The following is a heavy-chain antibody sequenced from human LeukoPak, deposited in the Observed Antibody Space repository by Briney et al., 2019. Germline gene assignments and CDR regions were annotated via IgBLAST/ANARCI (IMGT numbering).Heavy chain of an antibody. CDR1: GYTFTGYY. J-gene: IGHJ4*02. CDR2: INPNSGGT. CDR3: ARVFRGITMIVGGLELDY. D-gene: IGHD3-22*01. Sequence: ASVKVSCKASGYTFTGYYMHWVRQAPGQGREGMGWINPNSGGTNYAQKFQGRVTMTRDTSISTAYMEVSRLRCDYTAVSYCARVFRGITMIVGGLELDYWGQGTLVTVSS. V-gene: IGHV1-2*02.